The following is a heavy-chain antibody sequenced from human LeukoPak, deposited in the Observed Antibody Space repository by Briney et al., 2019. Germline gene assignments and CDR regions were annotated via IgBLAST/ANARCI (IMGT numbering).Heavy chain of an antibody. V-gene: IGHV3-23*01. CDR2: ISGSGDNT. CDR1: GFTFSSYA. CDR3: AKGSYYDSSGSFYFDY. Sequence: GGSLRLSCAASGFTFSSYAMSWVRQAPGKGLEWVSGISGSGDNTYYADSVKGRFTISRDNSKNTLYVQVDSLGTEDTAAYYCAKGSYYDSSGSFYFDYWGQGTLVTVSA. J-gene: IGHJ4*02. D-gene: IGHD3-22*01.